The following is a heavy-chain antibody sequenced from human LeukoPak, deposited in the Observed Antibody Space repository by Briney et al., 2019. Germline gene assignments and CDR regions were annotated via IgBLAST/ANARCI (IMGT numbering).Heavy chain of an antibody. V-gene: IGHV4-59*08. CDR2: IYYSGST. D-gene: IGHD2-15*01. Sequence: SETLSLTCTVSGGSNSSYYWSWIRQPPGKGLEWIGYIYYSGSTNYNPSLKSRVTISVDTSKNQFSLKLSSVTAADTAVYYCARIGTVAEVDYWGQGTLVTVSS. CDR3: ARIGTVAEVDY. CDR1: GGSNSSYY. J-gene: IGHJ4*02.